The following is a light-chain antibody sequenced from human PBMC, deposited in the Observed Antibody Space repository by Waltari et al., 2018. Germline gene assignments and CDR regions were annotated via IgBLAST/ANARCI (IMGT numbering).Light chain of an antibody. CDR3: HAYDKILSAWV. CDR1: TSNTGAGYD. Sequence: QSVLTQPPSVSGAPGQRVTVSCTGSTSNTGAGYDVQWYQQFPGRAPRLVIYSNMHRPPGLPPRLPATKSGSSASLDIPGLQDEEEADYYCHAYDKILSAWVFGGGTKVTAL. CDR2: SNM. J-gene: IGLJ3*02. V-gene: IGLV1-40*01.